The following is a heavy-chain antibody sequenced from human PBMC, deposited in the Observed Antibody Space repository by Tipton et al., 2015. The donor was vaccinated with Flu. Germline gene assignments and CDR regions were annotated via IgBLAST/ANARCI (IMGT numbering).Heavy chain of an antibody. J-gene: IGHJ6*02. D-gene: IGHD1-1*01. CDR1: GGSISTTIYY. CDR3: ARDLWNDRRAYYYYGVDV. Sequence: TLSLTCTVSGGSISTTIYYWGCVRQPPGKGLEWIGSIYYSGTTYYNPSLKSRVTISIDASKNQFSLDLTSLTAADTAVYYCARDLWNDRRAYYYYGVDVWGEGTTVTVPS. CDR2: IYYSGTT. V-gene: IGHV4-39*07.